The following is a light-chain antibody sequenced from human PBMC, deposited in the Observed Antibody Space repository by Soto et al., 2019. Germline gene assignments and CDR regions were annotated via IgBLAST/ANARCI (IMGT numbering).Light chain of an antibody. V-gene: IGKV1-5*01. J-gene: IGKJ5*01. CDR2: DAS. Sequence: IHMTQSPSSLSVSMGDRVTITCRTIQNINAWLAWYQQRPGQAPKLLIYDASTVQSGVPSRFSGSGSGTEFTLTISSLQPDDFATYYCQQLNSYPLSITFGQGTRLEIK. CDR1: QNINAW. CDR3: QQLNSYPLSIT.